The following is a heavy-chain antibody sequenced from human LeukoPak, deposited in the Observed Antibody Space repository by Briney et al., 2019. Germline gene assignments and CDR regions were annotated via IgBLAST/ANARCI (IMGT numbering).Heavy chain of an antibody. D-gene: IGHD5-18*01. CDR1: GFSFSDYA. Sequence: GGSLRLSCAASGFSFSDYAMNWVRQAPGKGLEWVSYISNGNTIYYADSVKGRFTISRDNSENSLYLQMNSLRAEDTAVYYCATGYGFGYSFSDYWGQGTLVTVSS. CDR3: ATGYGFGYSFSDY. J-gene: IGHJ4*02. CDR2: ISNGNTI. V-gene: IGHV3-48*03.